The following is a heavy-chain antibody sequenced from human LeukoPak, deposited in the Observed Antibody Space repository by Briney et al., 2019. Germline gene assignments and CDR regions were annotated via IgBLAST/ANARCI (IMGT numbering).Heavy chain of an antibody. V-gene: IGHV3-48*03. CDR2: ISSSGSTI. Sequence: GGSLRLSCAASGFTFSSYEMNWVRQAPGKGLEWVSYISSSGSTIYYADSVKGRFTTSRDNAKNSLYLQMKSLRVEDTAVYYCAREKPELDYWGQGTLVTVSS. J-gene: IGHJ4*02. CDR3: AREKPELDY. CDR1: GFTFSSYE.